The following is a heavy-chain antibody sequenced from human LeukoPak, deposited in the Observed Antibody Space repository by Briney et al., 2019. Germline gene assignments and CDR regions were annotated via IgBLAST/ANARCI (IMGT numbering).Heavy chain of an antibody. CDR1: GGSFSGYY. CDR3: ARHRGDYVWGSYRYTLLSPFDY. D-gene: IGHD3-16*02. Sequence: SETPSLTCAVYGGSFSGYYWSWIRQPPGKGLEWIGEINHSGSTNYNPSLKSRVTISVDTSKNQFSLKLSSVTAADTAVYYCARHRGDYVWGSYRYTLLSPFDYWGQGTLVTVSS. V-gene: IGHV4-34*01. J-gene: IGHJ4*02. CDR2: INHSGST.